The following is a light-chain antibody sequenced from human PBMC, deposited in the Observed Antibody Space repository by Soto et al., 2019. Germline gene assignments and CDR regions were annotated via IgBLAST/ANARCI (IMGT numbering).Light chain of an antibody. Sequence: EIVMTQSPATLSVSPGERATLSCRASQSVSSNLAWYQQKPGQAPRLLIYGTSTRATGIPARFTGGGSGTEFTLTISDLQSEDFALYCQQGKTFGGGTKVDIK. CDR3: QQGKT. CDR1: QSVSSN. CDR2: GTS. J-gene: IGKJ4*01. V-gene: IGKV3-15*01.